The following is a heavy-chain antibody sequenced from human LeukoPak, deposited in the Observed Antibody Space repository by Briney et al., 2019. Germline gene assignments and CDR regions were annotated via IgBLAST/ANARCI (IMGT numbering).Heavy chain of an antibody. CDR2: IKQDGSEK. CDR1: GFTFSSYW. V-gene: IGHV3-7*01. CDR3: ARDGGRWYSSSWYRFRGIEGGDY. D-gene: IGHD6-13*01. Sequence: GGSLRLSCAASGFTFSSYWMSWVRQAPGKGLEWVANIKQDGSEKYYVDSVKGRFTTSRDNAKNSLYLQMNSLRAEDTAVYYCARDGGRWYSSSWYRFRGIEGGDYWGQGTLVTVSS. J-gene: IGHJ4*02.